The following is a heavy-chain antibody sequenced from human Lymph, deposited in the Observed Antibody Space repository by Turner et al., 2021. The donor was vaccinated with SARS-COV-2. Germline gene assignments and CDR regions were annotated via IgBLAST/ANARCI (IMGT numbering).Heavy chain of an antibody. J-gene: IGHJ4*02. V-gene: IGHV1-18*01. CDR1: GYTFTSYG. D-gene: IGHD6-19*01. CDR2: ISVYNGNT. CDR3: ARFTASIEVTGRYFDY. Sequence: QVQLVQSGAEVKKPGASVKVSCKASGYTFTSYGISWVRQAPGQGLEWMRWISVYNGNTNYAQKLQGRVTMTTDTSTSTAYMELRSLRADDTAVYYCARFTASIEVTGRYFDYWGQGTLVTVSS.